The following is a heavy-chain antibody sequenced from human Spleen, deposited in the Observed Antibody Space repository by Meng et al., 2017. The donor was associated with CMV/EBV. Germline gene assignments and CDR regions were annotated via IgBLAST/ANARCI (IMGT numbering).Heavy chain of an antibody. CDR1: GGSISTYT. J-gene: IGHJ5*02. CDR3: ARDDYGDTGWFDP. Sequence: GSLRLSCSVSGGSISTYTWTWIRQPPGKTLEWIGYIYSSGSTNYNPSLRSRITISLDTSKNRLSLKLTSVTASDAAVYYCARDDYGDTGWFDPWGQGTLVTSPQ. D-gene: IGHD4-17*01. CDR2: IYSSGST. V-gene: IGHV4-59*01.